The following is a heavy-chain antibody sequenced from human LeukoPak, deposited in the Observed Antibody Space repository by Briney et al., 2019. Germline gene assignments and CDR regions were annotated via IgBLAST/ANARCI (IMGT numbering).Heavy chain of an antibody. CDR2: MNPNSGNT. V-gene: IGHV1-8*01. Sequence: ASVKVSCKASGYTFTSYDINWVRQATGQGLEWMGWMNPNSGNTGYAQKFQGRVTMTRNTSISTAHMELSSLGSEDTAVYYCARGVDSSSWYDYYYYYYMDVWGKGTTVTISS. J-gene: IGHJ6*03. CDR1: GYTFTSYD. CDR3: ARGVDSSSWYDYYYYYYMDV. D-gene: IGHD6-13*01.